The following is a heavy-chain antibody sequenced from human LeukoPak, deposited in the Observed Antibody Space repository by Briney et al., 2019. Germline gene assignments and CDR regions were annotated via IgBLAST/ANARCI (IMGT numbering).Heavy chain of an antibody. CDR3: ATVPRYDSSGYYAKVLGY. J-gene: IGHJ4*02. CDR1: GYTLTELS. CDR2: FDPEDGET. V-gene: IGHV1-24*01. Sequence: ASVKVSCKVSGYTLTELSTHWVRQAPGKGLEWMGGFDPEDGETIYAQKFQGRVTMTEDTSTDTAYMELSSLRSEDTAVYYCATVPRYDSSGYYAKVLGYWGQGTLVTVSS. D-gene: IGHD3-22*01.